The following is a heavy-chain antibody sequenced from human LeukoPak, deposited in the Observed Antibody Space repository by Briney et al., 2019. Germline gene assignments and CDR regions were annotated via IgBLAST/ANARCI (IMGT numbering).Heavy chain of an antibody. J-gene: IGHJ4*02. V-gene: IGHV1-24*01. CDR3: ATARTALTILTY. D-gene: IGHD3-3*01. Sequence: ASVKVSCKVSGYTLTELSMHWVRQAPGKGLEWMGGFDPEDGETIYAQKFQGRVTMTEDTSTDTAYMELSSLRSEDTAVYYCATARTALTILTYWGQGTLVTVSS. CDR2: FDPEDGET. CDR1: GYTLTELS.